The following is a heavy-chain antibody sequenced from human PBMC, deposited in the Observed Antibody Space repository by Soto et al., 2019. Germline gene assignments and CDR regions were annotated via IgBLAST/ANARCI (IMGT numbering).Heavy chain of an antibody. V-gene: IGHV3-74*01. CDR3: ARGYCSGGSCSPGGMDV. D-gene: IGHD2-15*01. CDR1: GFTFSTYW. J-gene: IGHJ6*02. Sequence: EVQLVESGGGLVQPGGSLRLSCAASGFTFSTYWMHWVRQAPGKGLVWVSRINGDGSSTSYADSVKGRFTISRDNAENRLYLQMNSLRAEDPAVYYCARGYCSGGSCSPGGMDVWGQGTTVTVSS. CDR2: INGDGSST.